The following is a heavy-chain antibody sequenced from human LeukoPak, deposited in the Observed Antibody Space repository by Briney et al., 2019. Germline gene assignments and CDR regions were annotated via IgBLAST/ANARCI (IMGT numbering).Heavy chain of an antibody. CDR3: ARDEYSSSSESGDTDY. CDR1: GYTFTSYY. CDR2: INPNSGGT. Sequence: GASVKVSCKASGYTFTSYYMHWVRQAPRQGLEWMGWINPNSGGTNYAQKFQGRVTMTRDTSISTAYMELSRLRSDDTAVYYCARDEYSSSSESGDTDYWGQGTLVTVSS. D-gene: IGHD6-6*01. V-gene: IGHV1-2*02. J-gene: IGHJ4*02.